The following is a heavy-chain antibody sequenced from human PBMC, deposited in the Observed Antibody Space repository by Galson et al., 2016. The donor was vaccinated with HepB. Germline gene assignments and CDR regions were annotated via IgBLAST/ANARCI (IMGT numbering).Heavy chain of an antibody. CDR3: ARDLGVPGSPLDN. D-gene: IGHD6-19*01. V-gene: IGHV1-3*01. Sequence: SVKVSCKASGYTFTYHSMHWVRQAPGQRLEWMGWTNAGSGHTKYSQKFQGRVTITRDTSANTAYMVLSSLRSEDTTVYYCARDLGVPGSPLDNWGQGTLVTVAS. CDR1: GYTFTYHS. CDR2: TNAGSGHT. J-gene: IGHJ4*02.